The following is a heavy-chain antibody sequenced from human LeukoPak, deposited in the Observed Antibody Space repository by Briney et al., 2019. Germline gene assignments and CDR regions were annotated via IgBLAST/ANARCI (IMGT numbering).Heavy chain of an antibody. V-gene: IGHV4-4*07. CDR3: ARDHDAFDI. Sequence: GSLRLSCAASGFTFSSYAMSWIRQPAGKGLEWIGRIYTSGSTNYNPSLKSRVTISVDTSKNQFSLKLSSVTAADTAVYYCARDHDAFDIWGQGTMVTVSS. CDR2: IYTSGST. J-gene: IGHJ3*02. CDR1: GFTFSSYA.